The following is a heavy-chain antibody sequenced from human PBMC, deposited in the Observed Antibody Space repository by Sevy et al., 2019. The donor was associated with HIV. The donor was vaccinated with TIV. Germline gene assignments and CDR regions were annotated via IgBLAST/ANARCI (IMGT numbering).Heavy chain of an antibody. J-gene: IGHJ4*02. V-gene: IGHV1-2*02. CDR3: ARAPVLCRGGNCYPYHLDD. D-gene: IGHD2-15*01. Sequence: ASVKVSCKASGYSFTGYYIHWVRQAPGQGLEWMGWINPNNGGPNYAQEFQGRVTMTRDTSISTVYMELSRLKSDDTAVYYCARAPVLCRGGNCYPYHLDDWGQGTLVTVSS. CDR1: GYSFTGYY. CDR2: INPNNGGP.